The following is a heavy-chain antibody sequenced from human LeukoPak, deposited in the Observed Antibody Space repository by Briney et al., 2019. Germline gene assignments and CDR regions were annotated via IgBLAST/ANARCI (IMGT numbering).Heavy chain of an antibody. V-gene: IGHV1-8*02. Sequence: ASVKVSCKASGGTFSSYDINWVRQATGQGLEWMGWMNPNSGNTGYAQKFQGRVTVTGNTSISTAYMELSGLRSEDTAVYFCARRPYKYYDILTGYYRSEFEYWGQGTLVTVSS. CDR2: MNPNSGNT. CDR3: ARRPYKYYDILTGYYRSEFEY. CDR1: GGTFSSYD. D-gene: IGHD3-9*01. J-gene: IGHJ4*02.